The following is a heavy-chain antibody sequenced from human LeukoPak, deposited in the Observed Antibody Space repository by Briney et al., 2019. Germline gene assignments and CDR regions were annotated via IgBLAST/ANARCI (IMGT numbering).Heavy chain of an antibody. V-gene: IGHV1-8*01. CDR2: MNPNSGNT. CDR1: GYTFTSYD. D-gene: IGHD2-21*02. CDR3: ARLPRRYCGGDCYQDAFDI. Sequence: ASVKVSCKASGYTFTSYDINWVRQGTGQGLEWMGWMNPNSGNTGYAQKFQGRVTMTRNTSISTAYMELSSPRSEDTAVYYCARLPRRYCGGDCYQDAFDIWGQGTMVTVSS. J-gene: IGHJ3*02.